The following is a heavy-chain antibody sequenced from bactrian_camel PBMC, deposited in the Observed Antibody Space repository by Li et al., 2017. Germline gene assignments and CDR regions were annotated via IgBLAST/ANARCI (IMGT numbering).Heavy chain of an antibody. Sequence: VQLVESGGDLVHPGGSLRLSCAASGFSFSGYAMSWVRQAPGKGLEWVSSIHASSNGETTYSADSVKGRFTISRDNAKRTLYLHLNSLKTEDTAMYYCVGGPDGGSWYGTGPWGQGTQVTVS. CDR3: VGGPDGGSWYGTGP. D-gene: IGHD6*01. V-gene: IGHV3S31*01. J-gene: IGHJ6*01. CDR1: GFSFSGYA. CDR2: IHASSNGETT.